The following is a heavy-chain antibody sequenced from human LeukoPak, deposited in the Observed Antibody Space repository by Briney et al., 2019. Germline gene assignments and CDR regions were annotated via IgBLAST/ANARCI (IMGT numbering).Heavy chain of an antibody. CDR2: ISRDGSGT. V-gene: IGHV3-30*04. CDR3: ARDAFYSSGTYFDY. CDR1: GFTFSGSA. D-gene: IGHD3-10*01. Sequence: HAGGSLRLSCAASGFTFSGSAIHWVRQAPGKGLEWVAVISRDGSGTYYADSVKGRFTISRDNSENTLYLQMNSLEPDDTAVYYCARDAFYSSGTYFDYWGQGTLVTVSS. J-gene: IGHJ4*02.